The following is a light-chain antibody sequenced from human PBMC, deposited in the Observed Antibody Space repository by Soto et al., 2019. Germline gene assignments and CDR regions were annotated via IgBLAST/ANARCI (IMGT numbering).Light chain of an antibody. Sequence: ETVLTQSPGALSLWPVYSATLSCWASESIGDYLAWYQQRPGQAPRLLIYAASRRAAGTPHRFSGSGSERAFTLAISGLEPEDFAVYFCKQYGSSRTFGQGTKGAIK. CDR3: KQYGSSRT. V-gene: IGKV3-20*01. J-gene: IGKJ1*01. CDR2: AAS. CDR1: ESIGDY.